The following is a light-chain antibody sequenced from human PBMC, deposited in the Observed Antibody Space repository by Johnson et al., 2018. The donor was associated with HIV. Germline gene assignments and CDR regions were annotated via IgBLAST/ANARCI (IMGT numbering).Light chain of an antibody. J-gene: IGLJ1*01. CDR3: GTWDSSLSGV. V-gene: IGLV1-51*02. CDR2: ENN. Sequence: QLVLTQPPSVSAAPGQKVTISCSGSSSNIGNNYVSWYQQLPGTAPKLLIYENNKRPSGIPDRFSGSKSGTSATLGITGIQTGDEADYYCGTWDSSLSGVFGTGTKVTV. CDR1: SSNIGNNY.